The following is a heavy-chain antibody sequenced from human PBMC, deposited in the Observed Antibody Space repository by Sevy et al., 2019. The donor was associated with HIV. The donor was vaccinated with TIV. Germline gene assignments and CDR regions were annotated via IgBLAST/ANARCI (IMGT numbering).Heavy chain of an antibody. V-gene: IGHV3-30*18. Sequence: GGSLRLSCAASGFTFSSYGMHWVRQAPGKGLEWVAVISYDGSNKYYADSVKGRLDISRDNSKNKLYLQMNSLRAEDTAVYYCAKVKAEKAVAGIGDFDYWGQGTLVTVSS. J-gene: IGHJ4*02. CDR3: AKVKAEKAVAGIGDFDY. CDR2: ISYDGSNK. D-gene: IGHD6-19*01. CDR1: GFTFSSYG.